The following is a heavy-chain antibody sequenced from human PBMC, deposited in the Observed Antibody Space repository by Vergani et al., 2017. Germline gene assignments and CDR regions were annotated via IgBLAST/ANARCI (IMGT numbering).Heavy chain of an antibody. CDR3: ARGPGSSAXDDY. V-gene: IGHV3-21*01. D-gene: IGHD6-25*01. CDR1: GFTFSSYS. CDR2: ISSSSSYI. Sequence: EVQLVESGGGLVKPGGSLRLSCAASGFTFSSYSMNWVRQAPGKGLEWVSSISSSSSYIYYADSVKGRFTISRDNAKNSLYLQMNSLRAEDTAVYYCARGPGSSAXDDYWGQGTLVTVSS. J-gene: IGHJ4*02.